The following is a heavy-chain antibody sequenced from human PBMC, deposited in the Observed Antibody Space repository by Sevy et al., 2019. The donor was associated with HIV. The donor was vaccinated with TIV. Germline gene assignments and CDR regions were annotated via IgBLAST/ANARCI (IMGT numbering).Heavy chain of an antibody. Sequence: GGSLRLSCVASEFIFNDAWMHWVRQAPGKGLEWVGRIKSNIDGAAIDYAAPVKGRFTISREDSKNTVFLQMNSLKSEDTAVYFGTTKGRDCSGIGCQISWGQGTQVTVSS. J-gene: IGHJ5*02. CDR1: EFIFNDAW. CDR3: TTKGRDCSGIGCQIS. D-gene: IGHD2-15*01. CDR2: IKSNIDGAAI. V-gene: IGHV3-15*01.